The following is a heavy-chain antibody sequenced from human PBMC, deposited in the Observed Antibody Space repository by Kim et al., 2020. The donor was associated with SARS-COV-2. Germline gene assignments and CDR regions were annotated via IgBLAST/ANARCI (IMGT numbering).Heavy chain of an antibody. Sequence: SETLSLTCAVYGGSFSGYYWSWIRQPPGKGLEWIGEINHSGSTNYNPSLKSRVTISVDTSKNQFSLKLSSVTAADTAVYYCARGKEDNWNYRMFDPWGQGTLVTVSS. J-gene: IGHJ5*02. V-gene: IGHV4-34*01. CDR3: ARGKEDNWNYRMFDP. CDR2: INHSGST. CDR1: GGSFSGYY. D-gene: IGHD1-7*01.